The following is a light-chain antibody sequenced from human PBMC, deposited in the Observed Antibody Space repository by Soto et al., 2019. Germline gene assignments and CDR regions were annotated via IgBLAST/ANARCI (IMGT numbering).Light chain of an antibody. CDR3: QQSYTNPKT. J-gene: IGKJ1*01. CDR1: QRITTY. Sequence: DIQMTQSPSTLSGSVGDRVTITCRASQRITTYLNWYQQKPGKAPKLLIYAASNLQSGVPSRFSGYGSGTDFILTISSLQPEDFATYYCQQSYTNPKTFGQGTKVDIK. CDR2: AAS. V-gene: IGKV1-39*01.